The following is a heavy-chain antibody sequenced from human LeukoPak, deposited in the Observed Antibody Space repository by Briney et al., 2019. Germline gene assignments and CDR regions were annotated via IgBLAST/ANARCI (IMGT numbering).Heavy chain of an antibody. Sequence: ASVKVSCKASGYTFTGYYMHWVRQAPGQGLEWMGWINDNSGGTNYAQKFQGRVTMTRDTSISTAYMELSRLRSDDTAVYYCARSSRYDIWTGYPYWGQGTLVTVSP. D-gene: IGHD3-9*01. CDR3: ARSSRYDIWTGYPY. CDR2: INDNSGGT. CDR1: GYTFTGYY. J-gene: IGHJ4*02. V-gene: IGHV1-2*02.